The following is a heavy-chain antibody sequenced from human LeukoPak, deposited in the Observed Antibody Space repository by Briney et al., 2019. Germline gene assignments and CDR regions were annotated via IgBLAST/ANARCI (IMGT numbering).Heavy chain of an antibody. CDR2: LNWDSGAI. V-gene: IGHV3-9*01. J-gene: IGHJ3*02. CDR1: GLTFDYYA. D-gene: IGHD3-10*01. CDR3: VKDIKIREFSTSSAFDI. Sequence: PGGSLRLSCVASGLTFDYYALKWVRQAPGKGLEWVSGLNWDSGAIGYADSVKGRFTISRDNAQNSLYLQMNSLRVEDTAFYYCVKDIKIREFSTSSAFDIWGQGTMVTVSS.